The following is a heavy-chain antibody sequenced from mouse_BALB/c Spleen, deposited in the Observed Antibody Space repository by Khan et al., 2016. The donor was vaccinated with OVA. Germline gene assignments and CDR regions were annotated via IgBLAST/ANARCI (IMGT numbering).Heavy chain of an antibody. CDR1: GFTFSNYW. Sequence: EVELVESGGGLVQPGGSMKLSCVASGFTFSNYWMNWVRQSPEKGLEWVAEIRLKSNNYTTHYAESVKGRFTISRDDSRTSVYLHMNNLRTEDTGIYYCTPSPFDHWGRGTTLTVSS. J-gene: IGHJ2*01. CDR3: TPSPFDH. V-gene: IGHV6-6*02. CDR2: IRLKSNNYTT.